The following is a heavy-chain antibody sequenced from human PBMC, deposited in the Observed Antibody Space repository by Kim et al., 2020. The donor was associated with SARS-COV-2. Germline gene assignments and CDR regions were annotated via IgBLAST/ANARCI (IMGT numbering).Heavy chain of an antibody. CDR3: AKDIMAAAGRLNIYYYYYGMDV. D-gene: IGHD6-13*01. J-gene: IGHJ6*02. CDR2: ISGSGGST. CDR1: GFTFSSYA. Sequence: GGSLRLSCAASGFTFSSYAMSWVRQAPGKGLEWVSAISGSGGSTYYADSVKGRFTISRDNSKNTLYLQMNSLRAEDTAVYYCAKDIMAAAGRLNIYYYYYGMDVWGQGTTVTVSS. V-gene: IGHV3-23*01.